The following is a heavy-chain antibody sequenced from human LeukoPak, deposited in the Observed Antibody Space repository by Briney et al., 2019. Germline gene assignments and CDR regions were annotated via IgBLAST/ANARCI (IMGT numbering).Heavy chain of an antibody. D-gene: IGHD3-9*01. Sequence: SETLSLTCTVSGDSISSGDYYWSWIRQPAGKGLEWIGRIYTSGSTNYNPSLKSRVTMSVDTSKNQFSLKLSSVTAADTAVYYCARDYLDILTGFYYYMDVWGKGTTVTISS. J-gene: IGHJ6*03. V-gene: IGHV4-61*02. CDR1: GDSISSGDYY. CDR3: ARDYLDILTGFYYYMDV. CDR2: IYTSGST.